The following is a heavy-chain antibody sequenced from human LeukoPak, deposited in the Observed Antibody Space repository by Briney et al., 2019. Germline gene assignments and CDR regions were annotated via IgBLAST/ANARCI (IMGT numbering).Heavy chain of an antibody. J-gene: IGHJ4*02. D-gene: IGHD1-26*01. V-gene: IGHV3-53*01. CDR2: IYSGGNT. CDR1: GFTFSNYA. CDR3: ARDGGNYYPAY. Sequence: GGSLRLSCAASGFTFSNYAMSWVRQAPGKGLEWVSVIYSGGNTYYADSVKGRFTISRDNSKNTLYLQMNSLRAEDTAVYYCARDGGNYYPAYWGQGTLVTVSS.